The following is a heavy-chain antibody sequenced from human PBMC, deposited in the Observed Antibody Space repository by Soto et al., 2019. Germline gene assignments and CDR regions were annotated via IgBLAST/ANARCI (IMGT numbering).Heavy chain of an antibody. J-gene: IGHJ6*03. CDR2: MNPNSGNT. Sequence: GASVKVSCKASGYTFTSYDINWVRQATGQGLEWMGWMNPNSGNTGYAQKFQGRVTMTRNTSISTAYMELSSLRSEETAVYYCARGLDCSGGSCYYPSYYYYYYMDVWGKGTTVTVSS. CDR3: ARGLDCSGGSCYYPSYYYYYYMDV. V-gene: IGHV1-8*01. D-gene: IGHD2-15*01. CDR1: GYTFTSYD.